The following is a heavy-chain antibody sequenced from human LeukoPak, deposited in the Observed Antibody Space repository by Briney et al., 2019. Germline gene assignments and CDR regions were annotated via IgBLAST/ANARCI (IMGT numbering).Heavy chain of an antibody. J-gene: IGHJ4*02. V-gene: IGHV4-39*07. CDR3: TAEKNGSPHY. CDR1: RGSVSSSTYY. CDR2: IYYTGST. Sequence: PSETLSLTCTVSRGSVSSSTYYWSWVRQPPGKGLEWIASIYYTGSTYYNPSLKSRVTISLDMSKNEFFLMMTSVTAADTAVYFCTAEKNGSPHYWGQGTQVTVSS. D-gene: IGHD2-8*01.